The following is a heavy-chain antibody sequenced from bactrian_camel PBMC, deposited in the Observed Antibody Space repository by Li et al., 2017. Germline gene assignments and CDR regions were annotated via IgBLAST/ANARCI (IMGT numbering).Heavy chain of an antibody. CDR2: YYAITNT. D-gene: IGHD2*01. V-gene: IGHV3S53*01. Sequence: HVQLVESGGGLVQPGGSLTLSCSTSGYTYNNTCMGWFRQAPGKERGAVAAYYAITNTRYADSVKGRFTISQDNAKNTVYLQMNALKPEDSATYYCAARTIRTRGHSGNWAAAPEWKHWGQGTQVTVS. J-gene: IGHJ4*01. CDR1: GYTYNNTC. CDR3: AARTIRTRGHSGNWAAAPEWKH.